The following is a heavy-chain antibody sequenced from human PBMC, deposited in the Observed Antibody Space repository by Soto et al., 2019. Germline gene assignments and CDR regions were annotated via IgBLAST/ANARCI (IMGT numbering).Heavy chain of an antibody. V-gene: IGHV3-30*03. CDR3: GRDWVWFGAHPIDL. J-gene: IGHJ4*02. CDR2: ISYDGSIE. D-gene: IGHD3-10*01. CDR1: GFTLSNYG. Sequence: QVQLVESGGGVVQPGRSLRLSCAASGFTLSNYGMHWVRQAPGEGLDWVAVISYDGSIEYYSESVKGRFTMSRDNSENTVYLQMNSLRTEDTAVYFCGRDWVWFGAHPIDLWGQGPLVNVSP.